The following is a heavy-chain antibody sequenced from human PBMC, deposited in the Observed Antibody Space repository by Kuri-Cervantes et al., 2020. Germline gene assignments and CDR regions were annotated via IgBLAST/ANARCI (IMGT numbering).Heavy chain of an antibody. CDR1: GVSFSGYF. Sequence: SQTPSHTFAVHGVSFSGYFWSWIRQPPGKGLGWIGQIKHSGSTNYTPSLKSRVTISVDTSKNQFSLKLSTVTAADTAVYYCARRQHGDHGAGYYFDCRGQGTLVTVSS. CDR2: IKHSGST. CDR3: ARRQHGDHGAGYYFDC. D-gene: IGHD4-17*01. V-gene: IGHV4-34*01. J-gene: IGHJ4*02.